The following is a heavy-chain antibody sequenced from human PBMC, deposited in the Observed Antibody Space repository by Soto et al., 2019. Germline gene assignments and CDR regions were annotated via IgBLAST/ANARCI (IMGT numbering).Heavy chain of an antibody. V-gene: IGHV1-18*04. CDR1: GYTLTSYG. CDR2: ISAYNGDK. J-gene: IGHJ6*02. D-gene: IGHD7-27*01. CDR3: ARDGVNWGPSYGMDV. Sequence: QVQLVQSGAEVKKPGASVKVSCKASGYTLTSYGISWVRQAPGQGLDWVGWISAYNGDKKYAQKLLGRVTMTTDTSTSTAYMELRSLRSDDTAVYYCARDGVNWGPSYGMDVWGQGTTVTVS.